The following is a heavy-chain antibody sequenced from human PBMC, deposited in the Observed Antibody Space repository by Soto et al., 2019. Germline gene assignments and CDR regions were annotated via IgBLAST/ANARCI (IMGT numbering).Heavy chain of an antibody. V-gene: IGHV3-23*01. J-gene: IGHJ4*02. Sequence: EVQLLESGGGLVQPGGSLRLSCAASGFTFSSYAMSWVRQAPGKGLEWVSAISGSGGSTYYADSVKGRFTISRDNSKNTLYLQMNSLRAEDTAVYYCAKAFESSGYYFTSGPFFDYWGQGTLVTVSS. D-gene: IGHD3-22*01. CDR1: GFTFSSYA. CDR2: ISGSGGST. CDR3: AKAFESSGYYFTSGPFFDY.